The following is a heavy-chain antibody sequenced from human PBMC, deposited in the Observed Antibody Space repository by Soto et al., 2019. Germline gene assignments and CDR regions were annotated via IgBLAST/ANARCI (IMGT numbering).Heavy chain of an antibody. D-gene: IGHD6-19*01. CDR1: GGSFSGYY. J-gene: IGHJ4*02. Sequence: PSETLSLTCAVYGGSFSGYYWSWIRQPPGKGLEWIGEINHSGSTNYNPSLKSRVTISVDTSKNQFSLKLSSVTAADTAVYYCARGRGIAVFWGQGTLVTVSS. V-gene: IGHV4-34*01. CDR3: ARGRGIAVF. CDR2: INHSGST.